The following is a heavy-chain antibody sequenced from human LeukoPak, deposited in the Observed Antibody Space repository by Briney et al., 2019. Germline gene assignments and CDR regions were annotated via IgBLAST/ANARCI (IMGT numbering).Heavy chain of an antibody. CDR2: INVGGSTI. D-gene: IGHD3-16*01. Sequence: GGSLRLSCAASGFAFRSYEMNWVRQAPGKGLEWVSYINVGGSTIYYADSAKGRFTISRDDAKNSLYLQMNSLRAEDTAVYYCARDLAGDHYFDSWGQGTLVTVSS. J-gene: IGHJ4*02. CDR3: ARDLAGDHYFDS. CDR1: GFAFRSYE. V-gene: IGHV3-48*03.